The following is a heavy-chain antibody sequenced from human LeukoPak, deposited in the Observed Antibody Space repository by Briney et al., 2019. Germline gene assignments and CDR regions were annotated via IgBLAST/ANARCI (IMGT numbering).Heavy chain of an antibody. CDR2: ISSSRNDI. CDR3: ASGYSRSSNDY. D-gene: IGHD6-6*01. V-gene: IGHV3-21*01. J-gene: IGHJ4*02. Sequence: GGSLRLSFAASGFTFSSYSFNWVRQAPGKGLEWVSSISSSRNDIYYADSVKGRFTISRDNAKSSLYLQMNSLRAEDTAVYYCASGYSRSSNDYWGQGTLVTVSS. CDR1: GFTFSSYS.